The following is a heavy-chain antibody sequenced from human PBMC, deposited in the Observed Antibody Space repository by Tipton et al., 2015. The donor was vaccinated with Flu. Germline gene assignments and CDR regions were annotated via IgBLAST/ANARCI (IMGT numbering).Heavy chain of an antibody. CDR2: ISYDGSNK. CDR1: GFTFSSYS. V-gene: IGHV3-30*18. J-gene: IGHJ4*02. CDR3: AKNRYYYVGSGYLY. D-gene: IGHD3-22*01. Sequence: LSLTCAASGFTFSSYSMHWVRQATGKGLEWVAVISYDGSNKYYADSVKGRFTISRDNSKNTLYLQMNSLRAEDTAVYYCAKNRYYYVGSGYLYRGQGTLVTVS.